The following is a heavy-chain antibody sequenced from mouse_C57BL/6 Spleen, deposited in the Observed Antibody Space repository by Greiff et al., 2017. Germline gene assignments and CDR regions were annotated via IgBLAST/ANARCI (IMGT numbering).Heavy chain of an antibody. CDR3: TRVYYGSSYRYFDV. Sequence: EVKVVESGEGLVKPGGSLKLSCAASGFTFSSYAMSWVRQTPEKRLEWVAYISSGGDYIYYADTVKGRFTISRDNARNTLYLQMSSLKSEDTAMYYCTRVYYGSSYRYFDVWGTGTTVTVSS. D-gene: IGHD1-1*01. J-gene: IGHJ1*03. CDR1: GFTFSSYA. CDR2: ISSGGDYI. V-gene: IGHV5-9-1*02.